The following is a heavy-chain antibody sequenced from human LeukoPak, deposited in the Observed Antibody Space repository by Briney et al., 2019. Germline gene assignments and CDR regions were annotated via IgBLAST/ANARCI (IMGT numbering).Heavy chain of an antibody. J-gene: IGHJ5*02. Sequence: SETLSLTCTVSGGSISSGDYYWSWIRQPPGKGLEWIGYIYYSGSTYYNPSLKSRVTISVDTSKNQFSLKLSSVTAADTAVYYCARDQAATRWFDPWGQGTLVTVSS. CDR2: IYYSGST. D-gene: IGHD2-15*01. CDR1: GGSISSGDYY. V-gene: IGHV4-30-4*02. CDR3: ARDQAATRWFDP.